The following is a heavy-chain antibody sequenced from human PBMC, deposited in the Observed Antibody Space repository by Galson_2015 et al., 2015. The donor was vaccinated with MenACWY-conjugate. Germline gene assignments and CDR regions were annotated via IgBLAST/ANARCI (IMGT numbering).Heavy chain of an antibody. CDR3: ARELAYGDPAYYGMDV. CDR1: GFTFSSYG. V-gene: IGHV3-33*01. D-gene: IGHD4-17*01. J-gene: IGHJ6*02. Sequence: SLRLSCAASGFTFSSYGMHWVRQAPGKGLEWVAVIWYDGSNKYYADSVKGRFTISRDNSKNTLYLQMNSLRAEDTAVYYCARELAYGDPAYYGMDVWGQGTTVTVSS. CDR2: IWYDGSNK.